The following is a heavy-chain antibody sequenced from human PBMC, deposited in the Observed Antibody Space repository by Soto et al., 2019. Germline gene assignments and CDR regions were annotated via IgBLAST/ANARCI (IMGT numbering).Heavy chain of an antibody. J-gene: IGHJ5*02. CDR2: ISSSSSTI. Sequence: GGSLRLSCAASGFTFSSYSMNWVRQAPGKGLEWVSYISSSSSTIYYADSVKGRFTISRDNAKNSLYLQMNSLRAEDTAVYYCARGLISNDYDYIWGSYPLNWFDPWGQGTLVTVSS. D-gene: IGHD3-16*02. CDR1: GFTFSSYS. CDR3: ARGLISNDYDYIWGSYPLNWFDP. V-gene: IGHV3-48*01.